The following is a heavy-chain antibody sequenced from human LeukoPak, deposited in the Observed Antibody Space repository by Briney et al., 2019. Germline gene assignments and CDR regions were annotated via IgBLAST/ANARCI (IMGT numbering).Heavy chain of an antibody. V-gene: IGHV3-23*01. Sequence: PGGSLRLSCAASGFTVTSHYMSWARQAPGKGLEWVSAISGSGGSTYYADSVKGRFTISRDNSKNTLYLQMNSLRAEDTAVYYCAKDLLRGYGDYFDYWGQGTLVTVSS. CDR1: GFTVTSHY. D-gene: IGHD5-18*01. J-gene: IGHJ4*02. CDR2: ISGSGGST. CDR3: AKDLLRGYGDYFDY.